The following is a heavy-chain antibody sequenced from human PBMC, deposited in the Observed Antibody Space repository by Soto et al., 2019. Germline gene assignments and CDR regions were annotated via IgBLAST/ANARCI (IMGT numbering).Heavy chain of an antibody. CDR2: IYPGDFDT. V-gene: IGHV5-51*01. CDR3: ARLLGYSYGHQEFFES. Sequence: PGESLKISCMCSGYNFNIYWIGWVRQMPGKGLEWGGIIYPGDFDTRYSQSFQGHLTMSVDKSINTAYLQWSSLEASDTAMYYWARLLGYSYGHQEFFESWGQGTPVTVSS. J-gene: IGHJ4*02. CDR1: GYNFNIYW. D-gene: IGHD5-18*01.